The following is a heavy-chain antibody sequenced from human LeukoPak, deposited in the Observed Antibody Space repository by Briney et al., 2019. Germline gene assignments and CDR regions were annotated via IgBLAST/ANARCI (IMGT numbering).Heavy chain of an antibody. CDR1: GFTFSSNY. Sequence: GGSLRLSCAASGFTFSSNYMSWVRQAPGKGLEWVSVIYSGGSTYYADSVKGRFTISRDNSKNTLYLQMNSLRAEDTAVYYCAREIDPVEYSSSSQDTTYGMDVWGQGTTVTVSS. D-gene: IGHD6-6*01. CDR3: AREIDPVEYSSSSQDTTYGMDV. J-gene: IGHJ6*02. CDR2: IYSGGST. V-gene: IGHV3-53*01.